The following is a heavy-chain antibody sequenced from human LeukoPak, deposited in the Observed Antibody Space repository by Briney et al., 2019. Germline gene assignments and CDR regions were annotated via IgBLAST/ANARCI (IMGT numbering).Heavy chain of an antibody. CDR3: AKGLDWYCSGGSCYNIDY. V-gene: IGHV3-33*06. Sequence: VGSLRLSCAASGFTFSSYGMHWVRQAPGKGLEWVAVIWYDGSNKYYADSVKGRFTISRDNSKNTLYLQMNSLRAEDTAVYYCAKGLDWYCSGGSCYNIDYWGQGTLVTVSS. CDR2: IWYDGSNK. D-gene: IGHD2-15*01. CDR1: GFTFSSYG. J-gene: IGHJ4*02.